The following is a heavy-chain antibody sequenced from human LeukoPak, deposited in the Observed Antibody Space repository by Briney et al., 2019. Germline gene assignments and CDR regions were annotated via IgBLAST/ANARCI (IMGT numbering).Heavy chain of an antibody. CDR3: ASGYYFDY. Sequence: GGSLRLSCVASGFRFGNHAMHWVRQAPGKGLEWVAVISYDGSNKYYADSVKGRFTISRDNSKNTLYLQMNSLRAEDTAVYYCASGYYFDYWGQGTLVTVSS. J-gene: IGHJ4*02. CDR2: ISYDGSNK. V-gene: IGHV3-30*04. D-gene: IGHD3-10*01. CDR1: GFRFGNHA.